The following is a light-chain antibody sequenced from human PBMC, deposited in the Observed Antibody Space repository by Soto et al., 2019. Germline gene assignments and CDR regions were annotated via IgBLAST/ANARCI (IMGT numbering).Light chain of an antibody. CDR2: GAS. CDR3: QHYNSAPIT. V-gene: IGKV3D-15*01. Sequence: ILMTRSPAALSVSPLERTTLCLRASQSVGSNFAWYQQKPGQAPRLLIYGASTRATGIPARFSGSGSTTEFTPTITSLQSEDFGTYYCQHYNSAPITFGQGTRLEIK. J-gene: IGKJ5*01. CDR1: QSVGSN.